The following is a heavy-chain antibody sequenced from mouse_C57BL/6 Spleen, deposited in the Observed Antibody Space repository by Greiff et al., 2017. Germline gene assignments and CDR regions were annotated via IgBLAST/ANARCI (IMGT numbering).Heavy chain of an antibody. Sequence: EVQLQQSGPVLVKPGASVKMSCKASGYTFTDYYMNWVKQSHGKSLEWIGVINPYNGGTSYNQKFKGKATLTVDKSSSTAYMELNSLTSEDSAVYYCARRGYGSSWDYWGQGTTLTVSS. J-gene: IGHJ2*01. V-gene: IGHV1-19*01. CDR2: INPYNGGT. D-gene: IGHD1-1*01. CDR1: GYTFTDYY. CDR3: ARRGYGSSWDY.